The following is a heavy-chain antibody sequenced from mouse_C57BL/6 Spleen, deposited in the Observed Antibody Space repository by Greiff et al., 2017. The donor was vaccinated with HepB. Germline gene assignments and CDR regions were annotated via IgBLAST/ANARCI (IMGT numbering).Heavy chain of an antibody. CDR3: AREDHYGSSAYYFDY. D-gene: IGHD1-1*01. V-gene: IGHV1-26*01. CDR2: INPNNGGT. J-gene: IGHJ2*01. CDR1: GYTFTDYY. Sequence: EVQLQQSGPELVKPGASVKISCKASGYTFTDYYMNWVKQSHGKSLEWIGDINPNNGGTSYNQKFKGKATLTVDKSSSTAYMELRSLTSEDSAVYYCAREDHYGSSAYYFDYWGQGTTLTVSS.